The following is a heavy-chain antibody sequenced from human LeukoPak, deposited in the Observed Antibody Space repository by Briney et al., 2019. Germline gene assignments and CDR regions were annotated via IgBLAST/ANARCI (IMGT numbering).Heavy chain of an antibody. Sequence: PGRSLRLSCAASGFTFSSYGMHWVRQAPGKGLEWVAVISYDGSNKYYADSVKGRFTISRDNSKNTLYLQMNSLRAEDTAVYYCAKDELGITIFGVVITDSFDYWGQGTLVTVSS. CDR3: AKDELGITIFGVVITDSFDY. D-gene: IGHD3-3*01. V-gene: IGHV3-30*18. J-gene: IGHJ4*02. CDR2: ISYDGSNK. CDR1: GFTFSSYG.